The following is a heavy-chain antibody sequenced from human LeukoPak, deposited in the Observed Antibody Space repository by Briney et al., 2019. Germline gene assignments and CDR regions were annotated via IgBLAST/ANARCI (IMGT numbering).Heavy chain of an antibody. Sequence: GGSLRLSCAASGFTFDDYAMYWVRQAPGKGLEWVSGISWNSDTLDYADSVKGRFTISRDNAKSSLYLQMNSLRAEDTALYYCAKCRVVLAVLDAFDIWGHGTLVTVSS. J-gene: IGHJ3*02. V-gene: IGHV3-9*01. CDR2: ISWNSDTL. CDR1: GFTFDDYA. D-gene: IGHD2-15*01. CDR3: AKCRVVLAVLDAFDI.